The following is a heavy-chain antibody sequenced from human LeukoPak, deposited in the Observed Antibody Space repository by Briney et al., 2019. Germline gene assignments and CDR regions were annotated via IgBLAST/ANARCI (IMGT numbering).Heavy chain of an antibody. D-gene: IGHD2-2*01. CDR2: ISWDGGRT. CDR1: GFTFDDYA. CDR3: ARVPAQGWLSHTHYAFDI. Sequence: PGGSLRLSCAASGFTFDDYAMHWVRQAPGKGLEWVSLISWDGGRTYYADSAKGRFTISRDNAKNSLYLQMNSLRAEDAAVYYCARVPAQGWLSHTHYAFDIWGQGTMVTVSS. V-gene: IGHV3-43D*03. J-gene: IGHJ3*02.